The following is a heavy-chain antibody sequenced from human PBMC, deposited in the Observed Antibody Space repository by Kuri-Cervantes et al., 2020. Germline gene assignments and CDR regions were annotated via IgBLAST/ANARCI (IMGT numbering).Heavy chain of an antibody. V-gene: IGHV3-7*03. J-gene: IGHJ4*02. Sequence: GESLKISCAASGFTFSSYWMSWVRQAPGKGLEWVAQIKEDGSQRYYVESLKGRFTISRDNAKNSLYLHMNSLRADDTALYYCARDVAAGKRGFSLWGQGTLVTVSS. CDR3: ARDVAAGKRGFSL. D-gene: IGHD6-13*01. CDR1: GFTFSSYW. CDR2: IKEDGSQR.